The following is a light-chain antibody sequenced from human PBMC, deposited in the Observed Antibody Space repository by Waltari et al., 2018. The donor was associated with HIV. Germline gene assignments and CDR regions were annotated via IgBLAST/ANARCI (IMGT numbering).Light chain of an antibody. CDR1: QSVSDF. J-gene: IGKJ4*01. CDR3: QQRSHWPLT. Sequence: ETVLTQSPARLSLSPGERATLSCRSNQSVSDFLAWYRQTPGQPPRLLIYYASTRATGTPAQFSGSGSGTDFTLTISSLEPEDFAVYYCQQRSHWPLTFGGGTKVEMK. V-gene: IGKV3-11*01. CDR2: YAS.